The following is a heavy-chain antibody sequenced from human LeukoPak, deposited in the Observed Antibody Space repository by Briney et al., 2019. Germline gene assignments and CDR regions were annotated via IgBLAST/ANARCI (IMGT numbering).Heavy chain of an antibody. CDR2: ICHSGHTT. CDR3: AKSSGRYCSGGSCFDFDS. D-gene: IGHD2-15*01. V-gene: IGHV3-23*01. CDR1: GFTFSTYA. Sequence: GGSLRLSCAASGFTFSTYAMSWVRQAPGKGLEWVSAICHSGHTTYYTDSVKGRFAISRDNSKNTLYLQMNSLRAEDTAVYYCAKSSGRYCSGGSCFDFDSWGQGTLVTVSS. J-gene: IGHJ4*02.